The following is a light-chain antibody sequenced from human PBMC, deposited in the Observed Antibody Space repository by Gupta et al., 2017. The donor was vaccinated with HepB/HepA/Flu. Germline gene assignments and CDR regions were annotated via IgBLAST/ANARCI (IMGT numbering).Light chain of an antibody. V-gene: IGLV1-40*01. CDR1: SSSIGAKYD. Sequence: QSVLTQPPSVSGATGQRVTISCTRSSSSIGAKYDVHWYQQLPGTVPKLIIYANNIRPSGVPDRFSGSKSGASASLAITGLQAEDEATYYCQSYDSSLSEYVFGTGTKVTVL. CDR2: ANN. J-gene: IGLJ1*01. CDR3: QSYDSSLSEYV.